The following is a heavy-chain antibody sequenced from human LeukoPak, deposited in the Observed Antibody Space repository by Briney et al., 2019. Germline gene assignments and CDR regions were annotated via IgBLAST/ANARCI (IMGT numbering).Heavy chain of an antibody. CDR3: VREGSDAFDI. CDR2: ISSGSTYI. J-gene: IGHJ3*02. Sequence: GGSLRLSCAGSGFTFSTYAMSWVRQAPGKGLEWVSSISSGSTYIYFADSLKGRFTISRDNAKNSLSLQMNSLRAEDTAVYYCVREGSDAFDIWGQGTMVTVSS. CDR1: GFTFSTYA. V-gene: IGHV3-21*01.